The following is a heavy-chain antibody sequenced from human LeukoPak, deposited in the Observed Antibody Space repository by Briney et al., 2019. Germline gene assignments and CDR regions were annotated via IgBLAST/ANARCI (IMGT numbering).Heavy chain of an antibody. V-gene: IGHV4-39*07. CDR1: GGSIGSSSYY. D-gene: IGHD2/OR15-2a*01. CDR2: SYYTGNT. CDR3: ARVGPSKRIRFDY. Sequence: SETLSLTCTVSGGSIGSSSYYWGWIRQPPGKGLEWIGCSYYTGNTYYNTSLKSRVSISVDTSKNQFSLKLSSVTAADTAVYYCARVGPSKRIRFDYWGQGTLVTVSS. J-gene: IGHJ4*02.